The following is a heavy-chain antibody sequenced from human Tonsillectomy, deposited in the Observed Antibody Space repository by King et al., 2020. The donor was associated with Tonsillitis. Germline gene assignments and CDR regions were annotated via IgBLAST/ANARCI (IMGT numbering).Heavy chain of an antibody. D-gene: IGHD3-22*01. CDR1: GFTFSSYE. V-gene: IGHV3-48*03. CDR2: ISSSGSTI. J-gene: IGHJ3*02. CDR3: ARECIDYYDSSGYYRVDAFDI. Sequence: QLVESGGGLVQPGGSLRLSCAASGFTFSSYEMNWVRQAPGKGLEGVSYISSSGSTIYYADSVKVRFTISRDNAKNSLYLQMNSLRAEDTAVYYCARECIDYYDSSGYYRVDAFDIWGQGTMVTVSS.